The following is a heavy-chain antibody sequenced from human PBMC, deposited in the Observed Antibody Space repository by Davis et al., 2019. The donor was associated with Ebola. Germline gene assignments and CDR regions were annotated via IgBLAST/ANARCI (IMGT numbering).Heavy chain of an antibody. CDR2: TSYDGSNK. Sequence: GESLKISCAASAFTFSSYGMHWVRQTPGKGLEWVAATSYDGSNKYYADSVKGRFTISRDNSKNTLYLQMNSLRAEDTAVYYCARHDYGDSHFDYWGQGTLVTVSS. J-gene: IGHJ4*02. D-gene: IGHD4-17*01. CDR1: AFTFSSYG. V-gene: IGHV3-33*05. CDR3: ARHDYGDSHFDY.